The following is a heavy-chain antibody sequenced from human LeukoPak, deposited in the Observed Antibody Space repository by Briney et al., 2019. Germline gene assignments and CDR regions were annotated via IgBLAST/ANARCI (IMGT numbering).Heavy chain of an antibody. D-gene: IGHD3-22*01. Sequence: PGGSLRLSCAASRFTFSSYAMSWVRQAPGKGLEWISSIGGSGGSTYYADSVRGRFTISRDNSKNTLYLQMYSLKAEDTALYYCAKDWEYYDSSGYKSFAEYFQHWGQGTLVTVSS. CDR3: AKDWEYYDSSGYKSFAEYFQH. CDR1: RFTFSSYA. CDR2: IGGSGGST. J-gene: IGHJ1*01. V-gene: IGHV3-23*01.